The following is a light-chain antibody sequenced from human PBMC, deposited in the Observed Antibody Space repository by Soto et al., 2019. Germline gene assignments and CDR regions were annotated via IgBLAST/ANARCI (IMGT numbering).Light chain of an antibody. CDR2: DAS. V-gene: IGKV3-11*01. J-gene: IGKJ4*01. CDR3: QHRSDRALT. CDR1: QSVYRP. Sequence: ETVLTQSPATLSLSPGERATLSCRASQSVYRPLAWDQQKPGQAPRLLIYDASKRATGIPARFSGSGSGTHFTLTISSIEPEDSAIYYCQHRSDRALTFGGGTKVEIK.